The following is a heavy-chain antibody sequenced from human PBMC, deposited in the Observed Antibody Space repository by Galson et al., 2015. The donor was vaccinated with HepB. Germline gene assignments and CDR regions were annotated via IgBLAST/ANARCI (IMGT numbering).Heavy chain of an antibody. V-gene: IGHV3-53*01. J-gene: IGHJ6*03. D-gene: IGHD5/OR15-5a*01. CDR3: ARSLRYYFYYMDV. CDR2: IYSGGTT. CDR1: GFTVSSTY. Sequence: SLRLSCAASGFTVSSTYMSWVRQAPGKGLEWVSIIYSGGTTNYTDSVKGRFTISRDNSGNTLYLQMNSLRAEDTAVYYCARSLRYYFYYMDVWGKGTTVTVSS.